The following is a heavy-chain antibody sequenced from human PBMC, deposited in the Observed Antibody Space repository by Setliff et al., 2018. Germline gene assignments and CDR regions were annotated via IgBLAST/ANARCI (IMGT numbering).Heavy chain of an antibody. J-gene: IGHJ4*02. Sequence: GGSLRLSCAVSGFTFSSNAMSWVRQAPGKGHNWGSAVRGGGDTSGYAASVTGRFTSSIDSSKNTFYLQMNSLRAGDTALYTCVKAPYCRSTSCAFDYWGQGALVTVSS. V-gene: IGHV3-23*01. D-gene: IGHD2-2*01. CDR1: GFTFSSNA. CDR3: VKAPYCRSTSCAFDY. CDR2: VRGGGDTS.